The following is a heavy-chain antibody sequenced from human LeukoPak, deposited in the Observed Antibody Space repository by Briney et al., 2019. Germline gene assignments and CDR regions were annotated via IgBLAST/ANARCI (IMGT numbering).Heavy chain of an antibody. CDR1: GGPFSGYY. Sequence: SETLSLTCAVYGGPFSGYYWSWIRQPPGKGLEWIGEINHSGSTIYNPSLKSRVTISVDTSKNQFSLKLSSVTAADTAVYYCARGPDIVVVPAAKHFDPWGQGTLVTVSS. CDR3: ARGPDIVVVPAAKHFDP. J-gene: IGHJ5*02. V-gene: IGHV4-34*01. CDR2: INHSGST. D-gene: IGHD2-2*01.